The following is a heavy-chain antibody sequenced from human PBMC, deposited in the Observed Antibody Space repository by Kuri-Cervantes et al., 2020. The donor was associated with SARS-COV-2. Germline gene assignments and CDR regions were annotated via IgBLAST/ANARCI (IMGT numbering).Heavy chain of an antibody. V-gene: IGHV1-69*13. CDR1: GGTFSSYA. CDR2: IIPIFGTA. D-gene: IGHD2-15*01. CDR3: ARDRVVPGDYYYYGMDV. J-gene: IGHJ6*02. Sequence: SVKVSCKASGGTFSSYAISWVRQAPGQGLEWMGGIIPIFGTANYAQEFQGRVTITADESTSTAYMELSSLRSEDTAVYYCARDRVVPGDYYYYGMDVWGQGTTVTVSS.